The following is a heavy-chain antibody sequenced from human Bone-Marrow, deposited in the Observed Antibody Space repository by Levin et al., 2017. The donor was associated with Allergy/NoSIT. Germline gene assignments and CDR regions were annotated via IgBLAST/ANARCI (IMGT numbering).Heavy chain of an antibody. CDR2: VYTSGST. V-gene: IGHV4-61*02. CDR1: GDSITSGSYY. J-gene: IGHJ1*01. CDR3: ARQERQWPPSFQF. D-gene: IGHD6-19*01. Sequence: SETLSLTCYVSGDSITSGSYYWTWIRQSAGKGLEWIGRVYTSGSTNYNPSLKSRVTMSVDTSKGHFSLNVTSVTAADTAIYYCARQERQWPPSFQFWGQGTLVTVSS.